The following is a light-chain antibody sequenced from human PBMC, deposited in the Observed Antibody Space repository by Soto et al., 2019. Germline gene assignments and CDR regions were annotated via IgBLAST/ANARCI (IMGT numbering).Light chain of an antibody. J-gene: IGLJ1*01. CDR1: NSKNGAGYD. Sequence: QAGPEQAPSVFGAPREKVHYPRTGENSKNGAGYDVHWYQQLPGTAPKLLIYGNSNRPSGVPDRFSGSKSGTSASPAITGLQAEDEADYYCQSYDSSLSGSGVFGTGTKVTVL. CDR3: QSYDSSLSGSGV. CDR2: GNS. V-gene: IGLV1-40*01.